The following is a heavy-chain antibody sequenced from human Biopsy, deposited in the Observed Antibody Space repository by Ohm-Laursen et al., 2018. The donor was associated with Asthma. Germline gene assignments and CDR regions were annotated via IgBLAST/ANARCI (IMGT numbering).Heavy chain of an antibody. CDR1: GLSSSAYY. D-gene: IGHD3-3*01. CDR3: ARGPEWSGLDI. V-gene: IGHV4-34*01. Sequence: TLSLTCRMYGLSSSAYYWTWIRPTPGKGLEGIGESDHRGNTNTNATLKSRVTISKAKSANEFSLKMKSVTAADTAIYYCARGPEWSGLDIWGQGTTVTVSS. CDR2: SDHRGNT. J-gene: IGHJ6*02.